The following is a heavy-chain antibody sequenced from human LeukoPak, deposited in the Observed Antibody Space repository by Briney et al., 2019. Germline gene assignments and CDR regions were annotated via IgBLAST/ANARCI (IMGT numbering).Heavy chain of an antibody. CDR3: ARGSTLGFDY. CDR2: IYYSGST. V-gene: IGHV4-39*07. J-gene: IGHJ4*02. Sequence: TSETLSLTCTVSGGSISSSSYYWGWIRQPPGKGLEWIGSIYYSGSTYYNPSLKSRVTISVDTSKNQFSLKRSSVTAADTAVYYCARGSTLGFDYWGQGTLVTVSS. D-gene: IGHD3-10*01. CDR1: GGSISSSSYY.